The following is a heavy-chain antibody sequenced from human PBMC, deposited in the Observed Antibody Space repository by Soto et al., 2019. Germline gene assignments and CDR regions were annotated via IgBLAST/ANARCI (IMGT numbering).Heavy chain of an antibody. V-gene: IGHV3-23*01. J-gene: IGHJ4*02. CDR2: ISGHGDAT. Sequence: GGSLRLSCAASGFPFSGYAMSWVRQAPGQGLEWVSAISGHGDATFYADSVKGRFTISRDNSKNTLYLHMNSLRAEDTALYYCANSRVSMVRGLIIIPNYWGQGTLVTVSS. D-gene: IGHD3-10*01. CDR1: GFPFSGYA. CDR3: ANSRVSMVRGLIIIPNY.